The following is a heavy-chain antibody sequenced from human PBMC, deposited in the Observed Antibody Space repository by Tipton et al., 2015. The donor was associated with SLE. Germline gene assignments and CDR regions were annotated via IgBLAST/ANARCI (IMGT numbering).Heavy chain of an antibody. CDR3: ARDWGGEALDF. Sequence: TLSLTCTVSGGSIIGYYWGWIRQPAGKGPEWIGRIYTGGRTIHNPSLNSRVTMSLDTSKSQFSLQLTSLTAADPAVYYCARDWGGEALDFWGQGTLVTVSA. CDR1: GGSIIGYY. CDR2: IYTGGRT. V-gene: IGHV4-4*07. J-gene: IGHJ4*02. D-gene: IGHD2-21*01.